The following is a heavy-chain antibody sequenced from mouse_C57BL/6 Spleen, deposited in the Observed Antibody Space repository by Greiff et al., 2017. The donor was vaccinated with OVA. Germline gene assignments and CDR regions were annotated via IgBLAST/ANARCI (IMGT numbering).Heavy chain of an antibody. Sequence: VQLQQSGAELVRPGTSVKVSCKASGYAFTNYLIEWVKQRPGQGLEWIGVINPGSGGTNYNEKFKGKATLTADKSSSTAYMQLSSLTSEDSAVYFCARGGSSGHFDYWGQGTTLTVSS. CDR1: GYAFTNYL. CDR2: INPGSGGT. J-gene: IGHJ2*01. V-gene: IGHV1-54*01. D-gene: IGHD3-2*02. CDR3: ARGGSSGHFDY.